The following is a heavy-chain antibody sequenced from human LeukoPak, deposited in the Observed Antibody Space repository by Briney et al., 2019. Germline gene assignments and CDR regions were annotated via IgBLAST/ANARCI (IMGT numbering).Heavy chain of an antibody. J-gene: IGHJ4*02. V-gene: IGHV3-23*01. CDR1: GFTFSSYA. Sequence: GGSLRLSCAASGFTFSSYAMSWVRQAPGKGLEWVSGISSRGGSTYYADSVKGRFTISRDNSKNTLYLQMNSLRAEDTAVYYCAKGSSSGSFSVFDYWGQGTVVTVSS. D-gene: IGHD3-10*01. CDR3: AKGSSSGSFSVFDY. CDR2: ISSRGGST.